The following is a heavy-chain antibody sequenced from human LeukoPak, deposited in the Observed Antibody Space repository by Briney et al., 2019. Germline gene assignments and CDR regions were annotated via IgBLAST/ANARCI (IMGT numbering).Heavy chain of an antibody. J-gene: IGHJ4*02. D-gene: IGHD3-10*01. Sequence: GGSLRPSCAASGFTFSSYAMNWVRQAPGKGLEWVSTISGSGGGTYYADSVKGRFTISRDNSKSTLYLQMDSLRAEDTAIYYCANPKGDSGSYYTFDYWGQGTLVTVSS. CDR3: ANPKGDSGSYYTFDY. CDR1: GFTFSSYA. CDR2: ISGSGGGT. V-gene: IGHV3-23*01.